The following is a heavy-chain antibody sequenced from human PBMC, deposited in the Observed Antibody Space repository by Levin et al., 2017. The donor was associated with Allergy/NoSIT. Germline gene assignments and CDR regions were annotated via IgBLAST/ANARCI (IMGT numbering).Heavy chain of an antibody. CDR3: ARVPPFITIFGVVTTLGNWFDP. J-gene: IGHJ5*02. D-gene: IGHD3-3*01. V-gene: IGHV1-8*01. CDR2: MNPNSGNT. Sequence: GASVKVSCKASGYTFTSYDINWVRQATGQGLEWMGWMNPNSGNTGYAQKFQGRVTMTRNTSISTAYMELSSLRSEDTAVYYCARVPPFITIFGVVTTLGNWFDPWGQGTLVTVSS. CDR1: GYTFTSYD.